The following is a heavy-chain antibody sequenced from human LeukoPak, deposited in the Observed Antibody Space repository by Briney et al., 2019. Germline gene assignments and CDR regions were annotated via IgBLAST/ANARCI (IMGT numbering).Heavy chain of an antibody. CDR1: GFSFSSHW. J-gene: IGHJ4*02. Sequence: GGSLRLSCAASGFSFSSHWMSWVRQAPGKGLEWVANIEGDGSERNYLDSVKGRFTIYRDNAKNSLHLEMNSLRGDDTAVYFCAGGSGWLTEYWGKGTVVTVSS. CDR2: IEGDGSER. V-gene: IGHV3-7*03. D-gene: IGHD6-19*01. CDR3: AGGSGWLTEY.